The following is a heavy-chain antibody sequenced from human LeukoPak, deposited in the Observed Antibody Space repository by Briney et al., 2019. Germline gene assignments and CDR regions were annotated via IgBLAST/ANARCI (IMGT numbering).Heavy chain of an antibody. CDR3: ASWGAGGNS. D-gene: IGHD3-16*01. Sequence: GGSLRLSCEASGFTLSTYWMNWVRQAPGKGLDWVANINPDGSGKRYVDSVKGRFTIARDNADNSLSLQMNSLRAEDTAVYYCASWGAGGNSWGQGTLVTVSS. J-gene: IGHJ4*02. CDR1: GFTLSTYW. V-gene: IGHV3-7*01. CDR2: INPDGSGK.